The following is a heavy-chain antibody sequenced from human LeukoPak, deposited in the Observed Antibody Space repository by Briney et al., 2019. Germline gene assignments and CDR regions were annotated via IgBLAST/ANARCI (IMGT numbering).Heavy chain of an antibody. CDR3: ARERRAAADAFDI. CDR1: GGSISSYY. Sequence: PSETLSLTCTVSGGSISSYYWSWIRQPPGKGLEWIGEINHSGSTNYNPSLKSRVTISVDTSKNQFSLKLSSVTAADTAVYYCARERRAAADAFDIWGQGTMVTVSS. J-gene: IGHJ3*02. CDR2: INHSGST. D-gene: IGHD6-13*01. V-gene: IGHV4-34*01.